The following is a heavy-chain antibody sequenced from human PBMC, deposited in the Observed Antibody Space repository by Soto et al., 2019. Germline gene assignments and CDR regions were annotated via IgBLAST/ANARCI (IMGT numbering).Heavy chain of an antibody. CDR1: GFTFSSYA. Sequence: GGSLRLSCAASGFTFSSYAMSWVRQAPGKGLEWVSAISGSGGSTYYADSVKGRFTISRDNSKNTLYLQMDSLRAEDTAVYSFAKDLPLHYDSSGYIGPFDYWGQGTLVTVSS. CDR2: ISGSGGST. CDR3: AKDLPLHYDSSGYIGPFDY. J-gene: IGHJ4*02. D-gene: IGHD3-22*01. V-gene: IGHV3-23*01.